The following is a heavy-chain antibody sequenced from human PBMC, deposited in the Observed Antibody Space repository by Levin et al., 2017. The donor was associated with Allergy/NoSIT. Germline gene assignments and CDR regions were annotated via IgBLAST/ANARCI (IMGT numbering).Heavy chain of an antibody. V-gene: IGHV4-39*07. CDR2: IYYGGST. Sequence: SETLSLTCSVSGGSISSSIYYWAWIRQPPGKGLEWIGTIYYGGSTYYNPSLKSRFTISLDTSKNQFSLKLTSVTAADTAVYYCARTFGPGVRYFDYWGQGALVTVSS. CDR3: ARTFGPGVRYFDY. J-gene: IGHJ4*02. CDR1: GGSISSSIYY. D-gene: IGHD3-10*01.